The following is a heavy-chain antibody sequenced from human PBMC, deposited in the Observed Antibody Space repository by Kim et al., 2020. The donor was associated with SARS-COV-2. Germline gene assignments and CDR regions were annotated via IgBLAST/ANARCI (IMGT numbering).Heavy chain of an antibody. CDR3: ASAISRTVDY. CDR2: MCHSGST. J-gene: IGHJ4*02. V-gene: IGHV4-4*02. Sequence: SETQSLTCAVSGGSISSSNCWSWVRQPPGKGLEWIGEMCHSGSTNYNPSLKSRVTISADKSKNQFSLKLTSVTAADTAVYYCASAISRTVDYWGQGILVTVSS. D-gene: IGHD3-9*01. CDR1: GGSISSSNC.